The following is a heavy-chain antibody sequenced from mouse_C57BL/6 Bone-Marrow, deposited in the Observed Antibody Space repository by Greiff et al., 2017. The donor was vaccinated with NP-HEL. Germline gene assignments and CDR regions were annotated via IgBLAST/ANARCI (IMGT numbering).Heavy chain of an antibody. D-gene: IGHD1-1*01. CDR2: INYDGSST. J-gene: IGHJ2*01. V-gene: IGHV5-16*01. CDR1: GFTFSDYY. Sequence: EVKLMESEGGLVQPGSSMKLSCTASGFTFSDYYMAWVRQVPEKGLEWVANINYDGSSTYYLDSLKSRFIISRDNAKNILYLQMSSLKSEDTATYYCARDRDYYGSYYFDYWGQGTTLTVSS. CDR3: ARDRDYYGSYYFDY.